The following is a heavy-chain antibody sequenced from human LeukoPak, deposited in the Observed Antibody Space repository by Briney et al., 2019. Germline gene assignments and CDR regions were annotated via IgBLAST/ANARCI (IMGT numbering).Heavy chain of an antibody. CDR2: ISGSGGGGNT. J-gene: IGHJ4*02. Sequence: GGSLTLSCAASGFTFSNYAINWVRQPPGKGLEWVSVISGSGGGGNTYYADSVKGRFTISRDNSKNTLYLHMNSLRAEDTAIYYCARVSDGTGHPQIPFDYWGQGTLVTVSS. D-gene: IGHD2-8*02. CDR3: ARVSDGTGHPQIPFDY. V-gene: IGHV3-23*01. CDR1: GFTFSNYA.